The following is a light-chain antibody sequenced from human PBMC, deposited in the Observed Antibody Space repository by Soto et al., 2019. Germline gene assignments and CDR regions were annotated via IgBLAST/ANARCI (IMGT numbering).Light chain of an antibody. CDR3: QQYNSYSFT. J-gene: IGKJ3*01. CDR2: DAS. V-gene: IGKV1-5*01. Sequence: DIQMTQSPSTLSASVGDRVTITCRASQSISSWLAWYQQKPGKAPKLLIYDASSLESGVPSRFSGSGSGTEFTLTISSLQPDDFATYYCQQYNSYSFTFGPGTKVDIK. CDR1: QSISSW.